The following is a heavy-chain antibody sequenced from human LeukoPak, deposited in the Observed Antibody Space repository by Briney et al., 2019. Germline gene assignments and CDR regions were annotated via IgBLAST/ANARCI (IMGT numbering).Heavy chain of an antibody. CDR3: ARDKGTSYLSSFDY. Sequence: GGSLTLSCAASGFTFSYYFMGWIRQAPGKGLEWVSYITDNCRKTYYADSVKGRFTISRDNAKYSLYLQINRLRDEDTAVYYCARDKGTSYLSSFDYWGQGTLVTVSS. J-gene: IGHJ4*02. CDR1: GFTFSYYF. CDR2: ITDNCRKT. V-gene: IGHV3-11*04. D-gene: IGHD6-6*01.